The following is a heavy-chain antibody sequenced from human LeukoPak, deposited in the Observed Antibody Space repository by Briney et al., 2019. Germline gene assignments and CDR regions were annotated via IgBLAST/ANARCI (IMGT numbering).Heavy chain of an antibody. D-gene: IGHD1-26*01. V-gene: IGHV5-51*01. CDR1: GSSFTRYW. Sequence: GESLKISCKVSGSSFTRYWIGWVRQMPGKGLEWMGIIYPGDSDTRYSPSFQGQVTFSADKSISTAFLQWSNLKASDTAMYYCARLIGWANGNFDYWGQGTLVTVSS. CDR2: IYPGDSDT. J-gene: IGHJ4*02. CDR3: ARLIGWANGNFDY.